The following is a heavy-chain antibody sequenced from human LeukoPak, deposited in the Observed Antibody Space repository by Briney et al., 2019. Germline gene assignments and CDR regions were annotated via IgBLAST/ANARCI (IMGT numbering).Heavy chain of an antibody. D-gene: IGHD3-3*01. J-gene: IGHJ1*01. CDR3: ARGHYYDFWSGYLRH. Sequence: ASVKVSCKASGGTFSSYAISWVRQAPGQGLEWMGIINPSGGSTSYAQKFQGRVTMTRDTSTSTVYMELSSLRSEDTAVYYCARGHYYDFWSGYLRHWGQGTLVTVSS. CDR1: GGTFSSYA. CDR2: INPSGGST. V-gene: IGHV1-46*01.